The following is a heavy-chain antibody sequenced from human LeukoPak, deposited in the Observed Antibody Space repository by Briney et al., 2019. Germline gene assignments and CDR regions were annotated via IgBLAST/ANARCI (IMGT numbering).Heavy chain of an antibody. D-gene: IGHD6-6*01. CDR3: VRDWSYIISSDVFDI. J-gene: IGHJ3*02. Sequence: ASVKVSCKASGYSFTSYGISWVRQAPGRGLEWMGWISGYDGDINYAQKFQGRLTVTTDTSRSTAYMELRSLRSDDTAVYYCVRDWSYIISSDVFDIWGQGTMVTVSS. V-gene: IGHV1-18*01. CDR2: ISGYDGDI. CDR1: GYSFTSYG.